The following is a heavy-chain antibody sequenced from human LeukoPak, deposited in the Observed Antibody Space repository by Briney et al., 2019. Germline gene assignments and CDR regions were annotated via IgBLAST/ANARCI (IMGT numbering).Heavy chain of an antibody. Sequence: SETLSLTCTVSGGSISSGNYYWTWVRQHPGKSLEWIGYIYYSGSTYYNPSLKSRVAISIATSKNQFSLNVTSVTAADAAVYYCARGGHIAARPVLYYYMDVWGKGTTVTVSS. CDR3: ARGGHIAARPVLYYYMDV. V-gene: IGHV4-31*03. J-gene: IGHJ6*03. CDR1: GGSISSGNYY. CDR2: IYYSGST. D-gene: IGHD6-6*01.